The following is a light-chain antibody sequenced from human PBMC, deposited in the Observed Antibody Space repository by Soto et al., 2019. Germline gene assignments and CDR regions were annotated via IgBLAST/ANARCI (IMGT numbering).Light chain of an antibody. CDR3: QHQT. J-gene: IGKJ1*01. CDR2: GAS. CDR1: QSVSSN. Sequence: EIVMTQSAATLSVSPGDRATLSCRASQSVSSNLAWYQQKPGQAPRLLIYGASTRATGIPARFSGSGSGTEFTLTISSLQSEDFAVYYCQHQTFGQGTKVDIK. V-gene: IGKV3-15*01.